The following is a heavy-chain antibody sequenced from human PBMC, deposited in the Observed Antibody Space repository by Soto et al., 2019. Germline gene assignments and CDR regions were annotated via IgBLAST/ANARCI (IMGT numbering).Heavy chain of an antibody. J-gene: IGHJ4*02. CDR2: ISYDGSNK. V-gene: IGHV3-30*18. CDR1: GFTFSSYG. Sequence: GGSLRLSCAASGFTFSSYGMHWVRQAPGKGLEWVAVISYDGSNKYYADSVKGRFTISRDNSKNTLYLQMNSLRAEDTAVYYYAKDGWNIVVVPAAHWGQETLVTVPS. D-gene: IGHD2-2*01. CDR3: AKDGWNIVVVPAAH.